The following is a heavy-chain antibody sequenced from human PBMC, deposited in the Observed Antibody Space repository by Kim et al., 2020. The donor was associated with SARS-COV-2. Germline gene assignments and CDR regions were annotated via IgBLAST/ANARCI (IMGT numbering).Heavy chain of an antibody. V-gene: IGHV3-23*03. D-gene: IGHD2-15*01. CDR1: GFTFSSYA. Sequence: GGSLRLSCAASGFTFSSYAMSWVRQAPGKGLEWVSVIYSGGSSTYYADSVKGRFTISRDNSKNTLYLQMNSLRAEDTAVYYCAKVMSTVVKGMDVWGQGTTVTVSS. CDR2: IYSGGSST. J-gene: IGHJ6*02. CDR3: AKVMSTVVKGMDV.